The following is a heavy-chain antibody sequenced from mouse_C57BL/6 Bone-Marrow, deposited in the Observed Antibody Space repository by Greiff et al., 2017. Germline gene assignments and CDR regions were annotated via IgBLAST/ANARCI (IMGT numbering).Heavy chain of an antibody. J-gene: IGHJ2*01. CDR3: ARSWLREGYFDY. CDR2: IYPGGGYT. V-gene: IGHV1-63*01. Sequence: VQLQQSGAELVRPGTSVKMSCKASGYTFTNYWIGWAKQRPGHGLEWIGDIYPGGGYTHYNEKFKGKATLTADKSSSTAYMQVSSLTAEDSAIYYGARSWLREGYFDYWGQGTTLTVSS. D-gene: IGHD2-2*01. CDR1: GYTFTNYW.